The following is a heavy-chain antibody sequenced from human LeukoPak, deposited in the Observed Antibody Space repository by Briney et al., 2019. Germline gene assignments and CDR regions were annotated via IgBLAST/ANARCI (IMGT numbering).Heavy chain of an antibody. D-gene: IGHD3-3*01. Sequence: KTSETLSLTCTVSGGSISSDSYYWSWIRQPAGKGLEWIGRIYTSGSSNYNPSLKSRVTISVDTSKNQFSLKLSSVTSADTAVYYCARGHYDFWSGYYMETYHNWFDPWGQGTLVTVSS. CDR1: GGSISSDSYY. V-gene: IGHV4-61*02. CDR3: ARGHYDFWSGYYMETYHNWFDP. J-gene: IGHJ5*02. CDR2: IYTSGSS.